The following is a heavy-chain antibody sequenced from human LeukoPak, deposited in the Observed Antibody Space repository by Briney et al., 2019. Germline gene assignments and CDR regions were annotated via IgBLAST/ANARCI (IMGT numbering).Heavy chain of an antibody. V-gene: IGHV3-48*03. CDR1: GFTFSSYA. D-gene: IGHD6-6*01. CDR2: ISSSGSTI. J-gene: IGHJ3*02. CDR3: ARGDSSSSGAFDI. Sequence: PGGSLRLSCAASGFTFSSYAMHWVRQAPGKGLEWVSYISSSGSTIYYADSVKGRFTISRDNAKNSLYLQMNSLRAEDTAVYYCARGDSSSSGAFDIWGQGTMVTVSS.